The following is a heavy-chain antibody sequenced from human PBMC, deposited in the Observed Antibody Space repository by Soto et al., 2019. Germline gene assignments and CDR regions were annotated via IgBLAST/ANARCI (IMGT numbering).Heavy chain of an antibody. J-gene: IGHJ6*02. Sequence: PSETLSLTCTVSGGSISSYYWSWIRQPPGKGLEWIGYIYYSGSTNYNPSLKSRVTISVDTSKNQFSLKLSSVTAADTAVYYCARDRLNTYYYYYGMDVWGQGTTVTVSS. CDR1: GGSISSYY. CDR2: IYYSGST. CDR3: ARDRLNTYYYYYGMDV. V-gene: IGHV4-59*01. D-gene: IGHD2-21*02.